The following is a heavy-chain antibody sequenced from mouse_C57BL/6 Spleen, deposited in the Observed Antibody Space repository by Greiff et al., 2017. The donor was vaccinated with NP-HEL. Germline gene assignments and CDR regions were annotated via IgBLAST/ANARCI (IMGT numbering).Heavy chain of an antibody. CDR3: ARSRTAQALMDY. V-gene: IGHV1-52*01. D-gene: IGHD3-2*02. CDR1: GYTFTSYW. CDR2: IDPSDSET. J-gene: IGHJ4*01. Sequence: QVQLKQPGAELVRPGSSVKLSCKASGYTFTSYWMNWVKQRPIQGLEWIGNIDPSDSETHYNQKFKDKATLTVDKSSSTAYMQLSSLTSEDSAVYYCARSRTAQALMDYWGQGTSVTVSS.